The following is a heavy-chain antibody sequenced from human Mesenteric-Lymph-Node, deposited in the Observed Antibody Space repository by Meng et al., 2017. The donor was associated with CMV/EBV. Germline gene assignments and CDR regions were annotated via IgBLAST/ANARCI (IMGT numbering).Heavy chain of an antibody. J-gene: IGHJ4*02. Sequence: SGPTLVKPTQTLTLTCTFSGFSLSTSGVGVGWIRQPPGKALEWLALIYWNDDKRYSPSLKSRLTITKDTSKNQVVLTMIDMDPVDTATYYCAHLLITIFGVAPDYWGQGTLVTVSS. CDR3: AHLLITIFGVAPDY. V-gene: IGHV2-5*01. CDR1: GFSLSTSGVG. D-gene: IGHD3-3*01. CDR2: IYWNDDK.